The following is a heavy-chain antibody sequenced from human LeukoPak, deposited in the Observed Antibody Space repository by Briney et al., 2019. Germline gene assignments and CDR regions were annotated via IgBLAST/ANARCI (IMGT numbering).Heavy chain of an antibody. CDR3: AKGGPEKGGYYDFWSGYYGHYYYMDV. V-gene: IGHV3-23*01. CDR1: GFTFSSYA. D-gene: IGHD3-3*01. J-gene: IGHJ6*03. Sequence: GWSLRLSCAASGFTFSSYAMSWVRQAPGKGLEWVSAISGSGGSKYYADSVKGRFTLSSDNSKNTLYLQMNSLRAEDTAVSSCAKGGPEKGGYYDFWSGYYGHYYYMDVWGKGTTVTVSS. CDR2: ISGSGGSK.